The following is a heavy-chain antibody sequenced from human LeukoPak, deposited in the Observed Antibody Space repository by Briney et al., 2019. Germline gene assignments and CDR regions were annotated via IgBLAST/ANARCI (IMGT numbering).Heavy chain of an antibody. Sequence: GGSLRLSCAASGFIFSHYGMHWVRQAPGKGLEWVAVIWSDGSNRFYAGSVKGRFTISRDNSQNTLFLQMNSLRAEDTAMYYCARDAQRGFDYSNSLEYWGHGTPVTVSS. CDR1: GFIFSHYG. CDR3: ARDAQRGFDYSNSLEY. V-gene: IGHV3-33*01. D-gene: IGHD4-11*01. J-gene: IGHJ4*01. CDR2: IWSDGSNR.